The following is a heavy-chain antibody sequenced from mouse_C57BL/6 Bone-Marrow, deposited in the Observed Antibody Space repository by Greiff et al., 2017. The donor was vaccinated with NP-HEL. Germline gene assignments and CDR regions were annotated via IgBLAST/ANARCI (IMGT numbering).Heavy chain of an antibody. V-gene: IGHV7-3*01. CDR3: ARYEGIYYSHFDY. D-gene: IGHD1-1*01. CDR2: IRNKANGYTT. CDR1: GFTFTDYY. J-gene: IGHJ2*01. Sequence: EVQLVESGGGLVQPGGSLSLSCAASGFTFTDYYMSWVRQPPGKALEWLGFIRNKANGYTTEYSASVKGRFTISRDNSQSILYLQMNALRAEDSATYYCARYEGIYYSHFDYWGQGTTLTVSS.